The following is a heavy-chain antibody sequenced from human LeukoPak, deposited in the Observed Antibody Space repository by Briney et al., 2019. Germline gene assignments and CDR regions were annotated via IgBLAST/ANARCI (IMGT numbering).Heavy chain of an antibody. V-gene: IGHV3-23*01. J-gene: IGHJ4*02. Sequence: PGGSLRLSCAASGFTFSSYAMAWVRQAPGKGLECVSGITGSGGRTYYADSVKGRFTISRDNSKNTLYLQMSSLRAEDTAVYYCAKRDYSDSNTYAPLLDYWGQGTLVTVSS. CDR1: GFTFSSYA. CDR2: ITGSGGRT. D-gene: IGHD3-22*01. CDR3: AKRDYSDSNTYAPLLDY.